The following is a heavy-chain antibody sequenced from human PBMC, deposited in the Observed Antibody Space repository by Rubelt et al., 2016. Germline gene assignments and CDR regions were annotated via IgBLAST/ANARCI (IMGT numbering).Heavy chain of an antibody. D-gene: IGHD2-2*01. Sequence: CGEGLLKPSETLSLTCAVYGGSFSGYYWSWIRQPPGKGLEWIGEINHSGSTNYNPSLKSRVTISVDTSKNQFSLKLSSVTAADTAVYYCARGFGRGPAAMLLDYYGMDVWGQGTTVTVSS. V-gene: IGHV4-34*01. CDR3: ARGFGRGPAAMLLDYYGMDV. CDR1: GGSFSGYY. J-gene: IGHJ6*02. CDR2: INHSGST.